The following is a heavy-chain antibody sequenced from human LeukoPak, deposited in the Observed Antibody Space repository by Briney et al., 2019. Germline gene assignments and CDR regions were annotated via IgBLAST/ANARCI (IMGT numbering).Heavy chain of an antibody. D-gene: IGHD3-3*01. CDR3: AGAYASYDFCGGYENFDF. CDR1: GIRFATHW. V-gene: IGHV3-7*01. J-gene: IGHJ4*02. Sequence: GGSLRLSCAASGIRFATHWMNWVRQAPGKGLEWVASIRQDGGEKKYVDSVKGRFTISRDLAQNSLFLQMNSLRAEDTAVYYGAGAYASYDFCGGYENFDFWGQGTLVTVSS. CDR2: IRQDGGEK.